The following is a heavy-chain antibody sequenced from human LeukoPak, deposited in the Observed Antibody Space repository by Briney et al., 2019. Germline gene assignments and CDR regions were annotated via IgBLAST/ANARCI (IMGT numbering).Heavy chain of an antibody. CDR2: IYYSGTT. CDR3: ARERTDYGDYFDY. CDR1: GGSISSDGYY. V-gene: IGHV4-31*03. D-gene: IGHD4-17*01. Sequence: SETLSLTCTVSGGSISSDGYYWTWIRQHPGKGLEWIGYIYYSGTTYYNPSLESRVTLSVDTSKNQFSLRLSSVTAADTAVYYCARERTDYGDYFDYWGQGTLVTVSS. J-gene: IGHJ4*02.